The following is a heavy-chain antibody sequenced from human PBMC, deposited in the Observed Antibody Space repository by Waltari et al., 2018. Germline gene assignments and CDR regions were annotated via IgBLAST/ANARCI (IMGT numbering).Heavy chain of an antibody. J-gene: IGHJ3*01. D-gene: IGHD5-12*01. Sequence: QVQLQQWGAGLLKPSETLSLTCAVYGGSSSDYYWTWIRQPPQKGLEWIGEVNHSGNVNYNPSLKSRLTMSVDASKTQFSLKLTSVTAADTAVYYCASGDMATLAFDVWGQGTFVTVSS. CDR2: VNHSGNV. V-gene: IGHV4-34*01. CDR3: ASGDMATLAFDV. CDR1: GGSSSDYY.